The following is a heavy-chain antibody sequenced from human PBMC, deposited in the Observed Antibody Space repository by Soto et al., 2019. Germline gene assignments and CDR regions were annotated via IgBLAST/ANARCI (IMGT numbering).Heavy chain of an antibody. Sequence: QVQLVQSGAEVKKPGSSVKVSCKASGGTFSSYAISWVRQAXGQGLEWMGGIIPIFGTANYAQKFQGRVTITADKSTSTAYMELSSLRSEDTAVYYCARTIVVVPAAPHYYYYYGMDVWGQGTTVTVSS. V-gene: IGHV1-69*06. D-gene: IGHD2-2*01. CDR3: ARTIVVVPAAPHYYYYYGMDV. CDR1: GGTFSSYA. J-gene: IGHJ6*02. CDR2: IIPIFGTA.